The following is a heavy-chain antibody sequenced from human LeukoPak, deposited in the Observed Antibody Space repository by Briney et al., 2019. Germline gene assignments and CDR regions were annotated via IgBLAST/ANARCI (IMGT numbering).Heavy chain of an antibody. V-gene: IGHV1-69*13. Sequence: SVKVSCKASGGTFSSYAISWVRQAPGQGLEWMGGIIPIFGTANYAQKFQGRVTITADESTSTAYMELSSLRSEDTAVYYCATGTYYYYYMDVWGQGTTVTVSS. CDR3: ATGTYYYYYMDV. D-gene: IGHD1-7*01. CDR2: IIPIFGTA. J-gene: IGHJ6*03. CDR1: GGTFSSYA.